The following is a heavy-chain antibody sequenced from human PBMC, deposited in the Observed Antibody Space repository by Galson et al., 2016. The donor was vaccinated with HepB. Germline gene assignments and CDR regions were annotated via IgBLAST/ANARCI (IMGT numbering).Heavy chain of an antibody. CDR2: ISSSSSTI. CDR3: ARVCRRGSTSCYLYYYGMDV. Sequence: SLRLSCAASGFAFGSYSMNWVRQAPGKGLEWVSYISSSSSTIHYADSVKGRFTISRDNAKNSLSLQMNSLRDEDTAVYYCARVCRRGSTSCYLYYYGMDVWGQGTTVTVSS. V-gene: IGHV3-48*02. J-gene: IGHJ6*02. CDR1: GFAFGSYS. D-gene: IGHD2-2*01.